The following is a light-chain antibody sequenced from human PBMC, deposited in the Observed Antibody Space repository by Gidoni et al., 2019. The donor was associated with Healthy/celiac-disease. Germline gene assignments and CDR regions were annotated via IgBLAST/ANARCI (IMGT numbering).Light chain of an antibody. V-gene: IGKV4-1*01. CDR3: QQYYSTPLT. J-gene: IGKJ4*01. Sequence: DIVMTQSPDYLAVSLGERATINCKSSQSVLYSSNNKNYLAWYQQKPGQPPKLLIYWASTRESGVPDLFSGSGSGTDFTLPISSLQAEDVAVSYCQQYYSTPLTFGGGTKVEIK. CDR1: QSVLYSSNNKNY. CDR2: WAS.